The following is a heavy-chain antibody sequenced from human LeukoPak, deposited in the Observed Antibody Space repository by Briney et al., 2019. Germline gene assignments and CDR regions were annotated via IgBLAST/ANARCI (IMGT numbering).Heavy chain of an antibody. J-gene: IGHJ4*02. CDR2: INPKNGDS. Sequence: AAVKVSCKASGYPFTTYYIHWVRQAPGQGLEWMGCINPKNGDSKYAQKFQGRVTMTRATSIATAYMEVSRLTSDDTAVYFCARAGYDYGDSSDFWGQGTLVTVSS. CDR1: GYPFTTYY. D-gene: IGHD4-17*01. V-gene: IGHV1-2*02. CDR3: ARAGYDYGDSSDF.